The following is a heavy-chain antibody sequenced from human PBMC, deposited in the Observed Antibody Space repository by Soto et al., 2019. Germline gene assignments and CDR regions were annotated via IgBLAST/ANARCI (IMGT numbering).Heavy chain of an antibody. CDR3: ARATPGYCSGGSCYSGFDY. Sequence: QVQLQQWGAGLLKPSETLSLSCAVYGGSLSGYYWTWIRQPPGKGLEWIGEINHSGSTNYNPSLKSRVTISVDTSKKQFSLKLSSVTAADTAVYYCARATPGYCSGGSCYSGFDYWGQGTLVTVSS. J-gene: IGHJ4*02. CDR2: INHSGST. D-gene: IGHD2-15*01. V-gene: IGHV4-34*01. CDR1: GGSLSGYY.